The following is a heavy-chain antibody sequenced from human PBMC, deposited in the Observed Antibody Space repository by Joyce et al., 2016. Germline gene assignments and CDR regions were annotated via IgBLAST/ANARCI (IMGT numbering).Heavy chain of an antibody. J-gene: IGHJ4*02. D-gene: IGHD3-22*01. CDR1: TFSFSYFA. V-gene: IGHV3-30-3*01. CDR2: ISSDGDIQ. Sequence: QVQLVESGGGLVQPGRSLRLSCAGSTFSFSYFAMHWVRQAPGKGLEGVAFISSDGDIQHYPDSVKGRFTISRDNSLNTLFLQMNRLRAEDTARYYCARIPGSSYYQPFDYWGQGTQVTVSS. CDR3: ARIPGSSYYQPFDY.